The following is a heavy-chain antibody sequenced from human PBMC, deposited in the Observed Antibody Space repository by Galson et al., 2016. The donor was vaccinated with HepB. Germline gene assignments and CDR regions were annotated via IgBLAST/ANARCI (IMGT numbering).Heavy chain of an antibody. D-gene: IGHD3-16*01. CDR2: ISNSGTTR. V-gene: IGHV3-48*03. CDR1: GFTFSSHE. Sequence: SLRLSCAVSGFTFSSHEMHWVRQAPGKGQERVAYISNSGTTRYYGDSVEGRLTISRDNAKNSLYLLLNSLRPEDTAVYYCVRGNYGRLPRLWGQGTMVIVSS. CDR3: VRGNYGRLPRL. J-gene: IGHJ3*01.